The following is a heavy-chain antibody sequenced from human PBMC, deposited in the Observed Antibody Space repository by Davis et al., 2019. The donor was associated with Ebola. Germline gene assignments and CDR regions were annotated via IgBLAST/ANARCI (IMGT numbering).Heavy chain of an antibody. Sequence: PGGSLRLSCAASGFTFSSYWMHWVRHAPGKGLVWVSRINSDGSSTSYADSVKGRFTISRDNAKNTLYLQMNSLRAEDTAVYYCARGGGSSGWYPVVKTDYWGQGTLVTVSS. CDR3: ARGGGSSGWYPVVKTDY. D-gene: IGHD6-19*01. CDR2: INSDGSST. J-gene: IGHJ4*02. CDR1: GFTFSSYW. V-gene: IGHV3-74*01.